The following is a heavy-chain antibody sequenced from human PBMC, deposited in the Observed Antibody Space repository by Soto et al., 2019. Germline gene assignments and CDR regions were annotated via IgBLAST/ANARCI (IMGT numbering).Heavy chain of an antibody. Sequence: PSETLSLTCTVSGVSFSSGGYYWNWIRQHPGKGLEWIGYIYHSGSTNYNPSLKSRVTISVDTSMNQFSLALTSVTAADTAMYYCARGSTTEKVDSWGQGILVTVSS. CDR1: GVSFSSGGYY. CDR2: IYHSGST. V-gene: IGHV4-30-4*08. CDR3: ARGSTTEKVDS. J-gene: IGHJ4*02.